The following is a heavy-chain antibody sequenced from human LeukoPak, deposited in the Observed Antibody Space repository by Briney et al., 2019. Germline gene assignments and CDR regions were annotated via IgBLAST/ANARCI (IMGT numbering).Heavy chain of an antibody. CDR3: ARELSIAAASGY. D-gene: IGHD6-13*01. V-gene: IGHV3-30*19. Sequence: QPGGSLRLSCAASGFTFSNYGMHWVRQAPGKGLEWVAVIWYDGSNKYYADSVKGRFTISRDNSKNTLYLQMNSLRAEDTAVYYCARELSIAAASGYWGQGTLVTVSS. CDR2: IWYDGSNK. J-gene: IGHJ4*02. CDR1: GFTFSNYG.